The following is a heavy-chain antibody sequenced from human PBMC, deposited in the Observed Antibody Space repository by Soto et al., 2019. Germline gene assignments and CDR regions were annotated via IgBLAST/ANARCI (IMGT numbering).Heavy chain of an antibody. J-gene: IGHJ4*02. CDR2: IYHTGNT. CDR1: RGAIVSPNW. CDR3: ARDLTY. V-gene: IGHV4-4*02. Sequence: SETQRLSYTVFRGAIVSPNWWTWVRQTPGKGLEWIGEIYHTGNTNYNPSLRSRATISVDMSKRQFSLNVTSVTAADTAIYYCARDLTYWGQGSLVTVSS.